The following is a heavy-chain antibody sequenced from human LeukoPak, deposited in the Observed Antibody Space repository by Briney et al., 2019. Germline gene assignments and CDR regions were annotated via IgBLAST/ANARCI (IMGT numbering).Heavy chain of an antibody. D-gene: IGHD2-8*01. CDR2: INPNNGGT. J-gene: IGHJ3*02. V-gene: IGHV1-2*02. CDR1: GYTFTGYY. Sequence: ASVKVSCKASGYTFTGYYMHWVRQAPGQGLEWMGWINPNNGGTNYAQKSQGRVTMTRDTSISTAYMELSRLRSDDTAVYYCATYPEGYCTNGVCPANAFDIWGQGTMVTVSS. CDR3: ATYPEGYCTNGVCPANAFDI.